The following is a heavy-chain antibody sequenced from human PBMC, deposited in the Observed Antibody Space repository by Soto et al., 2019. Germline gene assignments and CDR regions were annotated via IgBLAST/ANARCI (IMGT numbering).Heavy chain of an antibody. V-gene: IGHV1-69*13. J-gene: IGHJ4*02. CDR3: ARASGYVSGWYHDY. D-gene: IGHD6-13*01. CDR2: LIPILGTT. Sequence: SVKVSCKASGGTFSSDAVSWVRHAPGQGLEWMGGLIPILGTTHYAQKFQGRVTITADESTNTAYLELSSLRSDDTAVYYCARASGYVSGWYHDYWGQGTRVTVSS. CDR1: GGTFSSDA.